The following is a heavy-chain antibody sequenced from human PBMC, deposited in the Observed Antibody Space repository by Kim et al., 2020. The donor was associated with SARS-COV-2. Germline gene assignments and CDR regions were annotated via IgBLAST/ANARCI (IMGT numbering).Heavy chain of an antibody. CDR2: INSDGSST. J-gene: IGHJ3*02. Sequence: GGSLRLSCAASGFTFSSYWMHWVRQAPGKGLVWVSRINSDGSSTSYADSVKGRFTISRDNAKNTLYLQMNSLRAEDTAVYYCARRGYCSGGSCYRSACDIMGQGEIVTVSS. V-gene: IGHV3-74*01. CDR1: GFTFSSYW. D-gene: IGHD2-15*01. CDR3: ARRGYCSGGSCYRSACDI.